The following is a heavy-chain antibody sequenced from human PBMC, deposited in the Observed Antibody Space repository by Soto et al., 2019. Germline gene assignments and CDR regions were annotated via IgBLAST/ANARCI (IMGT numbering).Heavy chain of an antibody. J-gene: IGHJ5*02. Sequence: GGSLRLSCAASGFTFITYAMTWGRQPPGKGLEWVSGISGSGISIYYADSVEGRFTTSRDNSKNTLYLQMNSLRVDDTAVYYCAKGGSYGAKNWFDPWGQGTLVTVSS. V-gene: IGHV3-23*01. D-gene: IGHD5-18*01. CDR1: GFTFITYA. CDR3: AKGGSYGAKNWFDP. CDR2: ISGSGISI.